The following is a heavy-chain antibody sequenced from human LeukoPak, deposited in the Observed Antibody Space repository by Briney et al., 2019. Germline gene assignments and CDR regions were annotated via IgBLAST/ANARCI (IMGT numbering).Heavy chain of an antibody. V-gene: IGHV3-23*01. CDR1: GFTFSSYA. D-gene: IGHD6-13*01. CDR2: ISGSGGST. CDR3: AKSAYSSNYNWFDP. J-gene: IGHJ5*02. Sequence: GGSLRLSCAASGFTFSSYAMSWVRQAPGKGLGWASAISGSGGSTYYADSVKGRFTISRDNSKNTLYLQMNSLRAEDTAVYYCAKSAYSSNYNWFDPWGQGTLVTVSS.